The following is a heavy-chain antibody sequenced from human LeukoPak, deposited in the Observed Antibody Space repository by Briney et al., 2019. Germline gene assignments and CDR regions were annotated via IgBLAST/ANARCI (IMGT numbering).Heavy chain of an antibody. V-gene: IGHV4-39*07. CDR1: GGSISSSSYY. D-gene: IGHD1-26*01. J-gene: IGHJ4*02. CDR3: ARWEDDGYYFDY. Sequence: SETLSLTCTVSGGSISSSSYYWGWIRQPPGKGLEWIGSIYYSGSTYYNPSLKSRVTISVDTSKNQFSLKLSSLTAADTAVYYCARWEDDGYYFDYWGQGTLVTVSS. CDR2: IYYSGST.